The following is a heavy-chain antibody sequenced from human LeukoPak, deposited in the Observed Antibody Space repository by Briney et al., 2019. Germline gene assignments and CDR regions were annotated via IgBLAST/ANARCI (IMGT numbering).Heavy chain of an antibody. J-gene: IGHJ6*04. D-gene: IGHD2-15*01. CDR3: AKDHAAVLALRSVLNYYSYYGRDV. CDR2: ISSSSSYT. CDR1: GFTLSSYA. Sequence: KSGGSLRLSCAASGFTLSSYAMSWVRQAPGQGLVWVSYISSSSSYTNYADSVKGRFTISRDNAKNSLYLQMNSLRAEDTAVYYCAKDHAAVLALRSVLNYYSYYGRDVWGKGTRFTVSS. V-gene: IGHV3-21*05.